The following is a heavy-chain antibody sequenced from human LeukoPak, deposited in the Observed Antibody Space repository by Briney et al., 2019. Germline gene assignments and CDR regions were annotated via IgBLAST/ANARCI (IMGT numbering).Heavy chain of an antibody. D-gene: IGHD2-15*01. CDR2: INNDGSST. J-gene: IGHJ4*02. CDR3: ATGGGWWSTDY. Sequence: GGSLRLSCAASGFTFSNYWMHWVRQAPGKGLVWVSRINNDGSSTSYADSVKGRFTISRDNAKNTLYLHMNTLRAADTAVYYCATGGGWWSTDYWGEGTLVTVSS. V-gene: IGHV3-74*01. CDR1: GFTFSNYW.